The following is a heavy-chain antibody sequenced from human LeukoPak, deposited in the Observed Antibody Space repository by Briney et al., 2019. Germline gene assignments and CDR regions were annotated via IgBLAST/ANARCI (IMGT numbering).Heavy chain of an antibody. CDR1: GGSISSSSYY. V-gene: IGHV4-39*01. D-gene: IGHD3-22*01. CDR2: IYYSGST. Sequence: SETLSLTCTVSGGSISSSSYYWGWIRQPPGKGLEWIGSIYYSGSTYYNPSLKSRVTISVDTSKNQFSLKLSSVTAADTAVYYCARNPYYYDSSGHYLLGPIDYWGQGTLVTVSS. CDR3: ARNPYYYDSSGHYLLGPIDY. J-gene: IGHJ4*02.